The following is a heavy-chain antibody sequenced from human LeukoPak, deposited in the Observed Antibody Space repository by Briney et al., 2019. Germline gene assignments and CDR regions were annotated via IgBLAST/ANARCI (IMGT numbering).Heavy chain of an antibody. CDR3: PGRGYSYGDY. CDR2: INHSGST. D-gene: IGHD5-18*01. Sequence: NPSETLSLTCAVYGGSFSGYYWSWIRQPPGKGLEWIGEINHSGSTNYNPSLKSRVTISVDTSKNQFSLKLSSVTAADTAVYYCPGRGYSYGDYWGQGTLVTVSS. V-gene: IGHV4-34*01. CDR1: GGSFSGYY. J-gene: IGHJ4*02.